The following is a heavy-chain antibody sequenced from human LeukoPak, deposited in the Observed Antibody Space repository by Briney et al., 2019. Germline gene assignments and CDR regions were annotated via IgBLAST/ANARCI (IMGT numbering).Heavy chain of an antibody. Sequence: SETLSLTCTVSGGSISSYYWSWIRQPPGKGLEWIGYIYYSGSNNYNPSLKSRVTISVDTSNNQFSLKLSSVTAADTAVYYCARVSSITIFGVVIPNWFDPWGQGTLVTVSS. CDR2: IYYSGSN. CDR1: GGSISSYY. V-gene: IGHV4-59*01. D-gene: IGHD3-3*01. J-gene: IGHJ5*02. CDR3: ARVSSITIFGVVIPNWFDP.